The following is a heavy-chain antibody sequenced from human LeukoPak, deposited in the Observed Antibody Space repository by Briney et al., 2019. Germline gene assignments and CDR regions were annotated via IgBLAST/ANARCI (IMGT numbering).Heavy chain of an antibody. CDR1: GFTFSSYA. CDR2: ISGSGGST. J-gene: IGHJ6*03. V-gene: IGHV3-23*01. D-gene: IGHD6-6*01. CDR3: AKKVGSSSIFFRDSYYMDV. Sequence: PGGSLGLSCAASGFTFSSYAMSWVRQAPGKGLEWVSAISGSGGSTYYADSVKGRFTISRDNSKNTLYLQMNSLRAEDTAVYYCAKKVGSSSIFFRDSYYMDVWGKGTTVTVSS.